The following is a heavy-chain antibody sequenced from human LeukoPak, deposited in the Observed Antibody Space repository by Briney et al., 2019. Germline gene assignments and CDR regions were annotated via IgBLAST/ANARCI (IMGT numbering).Heavy chain of an antibody. CDR1: GYSFRNQW. CDR2: IYPADSDT. V-gene: IGHV5-51*01. J-gene: IGHJ4*02. Sequence: GESLKISCKASGYSFRNQWIGWVRQMPGKGLEWMGIIYPADSDTRYRPSFQGQVTISVDKSITTAYLQWSSLKASDTAMYYCARMSHSSGWYDYWGQGTLVTVSS. D-gene: IGHD6-19*01. CDR3: ARMSHSSGWYDY.